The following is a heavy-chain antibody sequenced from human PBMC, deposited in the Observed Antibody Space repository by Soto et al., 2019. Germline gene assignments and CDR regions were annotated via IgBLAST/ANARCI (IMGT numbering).Heavy chain of an antibody. V-gene: IGHV4-39*01. Sequence: QLQLQESGPGLVKPSETLSLTCTVSGGSISSSSYYWGWIRQPPGKGLEWIGSLYYSGSTYYNPPPKSRVTISVDTSKNQFSLKLSSVTAADTAVYYCARPFDSRGPYFDLSGRGTLVTVSS. D-gene: IGHD6-19*01. CDR3: ARPFDSRGPYFDL. CDR2: LYYSGST. CDR1: GGSISSSSYY. J-gene: IGHJ2*01.